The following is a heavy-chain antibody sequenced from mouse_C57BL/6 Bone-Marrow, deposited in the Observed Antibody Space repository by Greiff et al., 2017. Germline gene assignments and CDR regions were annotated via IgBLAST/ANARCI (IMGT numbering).Heavy chain of an antibody. CDR2: IWSDGST. V-gene: IGHV2-6*03. CDR3: ARDGSSYGYAMDY. CDR1: GFSLTSYG. J-gene: IGHJ4*01. Sequence: VQLVESGPGLVAPSQCLSITCTVSGFSLTSYGVHWVRQPPGQGLEWLVVIWSDGSTTYNSALNSRLSISKDNSKSQVVLKMNSLQTDDTAMYYCARDGSSYGYAMDYWGQGTSVTVSS. D-gene: IGHD1-1*01.